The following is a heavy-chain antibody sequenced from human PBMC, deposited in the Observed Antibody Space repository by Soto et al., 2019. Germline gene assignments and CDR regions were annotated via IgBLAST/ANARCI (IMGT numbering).Heavy chain of an antibody. Sequence: GESLKISGNGSGYIFTSYWIGWGRQMPGKGLEWMGIIYPGDSDTRYSPSFQGQVTISADKSISTAYLQWSSLKASDTAMYYFARQLVPAASYYYYYGMDVWGQGTTVTVSS. J-gene: IGHJ6*02. CDR2: IYPGDSDT. D-gene: IGHD2-2*01. V-gene: IGHV5-51*01. CDR1: GYIFTSYW. CDR3: ARQLVPAASYYYYYGMDV.